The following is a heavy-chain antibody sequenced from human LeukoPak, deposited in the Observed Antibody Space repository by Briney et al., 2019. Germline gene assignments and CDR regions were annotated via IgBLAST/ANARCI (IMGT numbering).Heavy chain of an antibody. J-gene: IGHJ4*02. V-gene: IGHV4-39*01. CDR1: GGSISSSSYY. Sequence: SETLSLTCTVSGGSISSSSYYWGWIRQPPGEGLEWIGTIYYSGTTYYNPSLGSRVTISLDTSKNQFSLKLTSVTAADTAVYYCARRSTKENGFDFWGPGTLVTVSS. CDR2: IYYSGTT. D-gene: IGHD1-1*01. CDR3: ARRSTKENGFDF.